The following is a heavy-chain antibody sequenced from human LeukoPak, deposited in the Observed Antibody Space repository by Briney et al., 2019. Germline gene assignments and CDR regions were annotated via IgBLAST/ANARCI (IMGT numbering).Heavy chain of an antibody. Sequence: GGSLRLSCAASGFTFSSYSMNWVRQAPGKGLEWVSVIYSSGSTFYANSVKGRFTISRDNSKNTLYLQMNSLRAEDTAVYYCARDRWLKDWGQGTLVTVSS. V-gene: IGHV3-53*01. J-gene: IGHJ4*02. CDR2: IYSSGST. CDR1: GFTFSSYS. CDR3: ARDRWLKD. D-gene: IGHD4-23*01.